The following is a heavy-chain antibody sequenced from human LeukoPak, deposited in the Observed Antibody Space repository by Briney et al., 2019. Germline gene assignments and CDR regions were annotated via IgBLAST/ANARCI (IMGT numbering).Heavy chain of an antibody. Sequence: SETLSHTCAVYGGPFSVHYWNCIRPSPGKGLEWRGEINYSRSTNYTPSLKCRVTISIDTSKHRFSLKLSCVTAADTAVYYCAKDDSEGDYSSSWSDVIRGGPQLRDWGQGTLVTVSS. CDR3: AKDDSEGDYSSSWSDVIRGGPQLRD. V-gene: IGHV4-34*01. D-gene: IGHD6-13*01. CDR2: INYSRST. J-gene: IGHJ4*02. CDR1: GGPFSVHY.